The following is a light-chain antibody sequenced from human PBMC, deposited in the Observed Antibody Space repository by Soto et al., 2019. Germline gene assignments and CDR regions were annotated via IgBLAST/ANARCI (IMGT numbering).Light chain of an antibody. V-gene: IGKV1-5*01. CDR1: QTISSY. Sequence: EIQMTQSPSTLSASAGNRVTITCRASQTISSYLAWYQQTPGKAPSLLIYDASTLTSGVPSRFTASGSGTDFTLTISSLEPEDFAVYYCQQYGSSPRTFGQGTKVDIK. CDR3: QQYGSSPRT. J-gene: IGKJ1*01. CDR2: DAS.